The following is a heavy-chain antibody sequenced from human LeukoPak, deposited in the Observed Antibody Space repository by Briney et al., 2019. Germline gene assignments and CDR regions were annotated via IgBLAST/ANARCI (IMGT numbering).Heavy chain of an antibody. V-gene: IGHV3-48*01. CDR1: GFTFSSYS. CDR3: ARLAAAGSDY. CDR2: ISRSSSTI. J-gene: IGHJ4*02. D-gene: IGHD6-13*01. Sequence: PGGSLRLSCAASGFTFSSYSMNWVRQAPGKGLEWVSYISRSSSTIYYADSVKGRFTISRDNAKNSLYLQMNSLRAEDTAVYYCARLAAAGSDYWGQGTLVTVSS.